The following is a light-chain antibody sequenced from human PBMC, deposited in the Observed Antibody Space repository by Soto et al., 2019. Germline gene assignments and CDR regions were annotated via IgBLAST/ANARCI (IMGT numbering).Light chain of an antibody. V-gene: IGLV1-44*01. Sequence: QSVLTQPPSASGTPGQGVTISCSGSSSNIGSNTVNWYQQLPGTAPKLLIYRNNQRPSGVPDRFSGSKSGTSASLAISGLQSGDEADYYCAAWDDSLNGLVFGGGTKLTVL. CDR2: RNN. J-gene: IGLJ2*01. CDR3: AAWDDSLNGLV. CDR1: SSNIGSNT.